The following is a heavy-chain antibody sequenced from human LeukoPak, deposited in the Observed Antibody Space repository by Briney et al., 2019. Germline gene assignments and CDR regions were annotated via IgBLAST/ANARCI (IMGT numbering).Heavy chain of an antibody. Sequence: GGSLRLSCAASGFTFSGYTMNWVRQAPGKGLEWVSYISPDSTQIYYADSVKGRFTISRGNAKNSLYLQMNSLRAEDTAVYYCASGMRVGPNIWGQGTLVTVSS. D-gene: IGHD1-26*01. J-gene: IGHJ4*02. CDR1: GFTFSGYT. V-gene: IGHV3-21*05. CDR3: ASGMRVGPNI. CDR2: ISPDSTQI.